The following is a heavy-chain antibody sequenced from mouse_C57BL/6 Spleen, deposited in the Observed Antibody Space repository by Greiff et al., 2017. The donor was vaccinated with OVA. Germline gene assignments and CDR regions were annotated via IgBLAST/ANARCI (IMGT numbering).Heavy chain of an antibody. V-gene: IGHV1-76*01. CDR1: GYTFTDYY. CDR2: IYTGSGNT. D-gene: IGHD2-4*01. CDR3: AREEDDYDYAMDY. Sequence: QVQLQQSGAELVRPGASVKLSCKASGYTFTDYYINWVKQRPGQGLEWIARIYTGSGNTYYNEKFKCKATLTAEQSSSTAYLQLSSLTSKDSAVYFCAREEDDYDYAMDYWGQGTSVTVSS. J-gene: IGHJ4*01.